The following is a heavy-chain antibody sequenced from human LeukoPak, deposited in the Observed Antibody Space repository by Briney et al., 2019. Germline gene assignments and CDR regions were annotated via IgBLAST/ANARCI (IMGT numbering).Heavy chain of an antibody. D-gene: IGHD3-9*01. Sequence: SETLSLTCTVSGGSISSSSYYWGWIRQPPGKGLEWIGSIYYSGSTYYNPSLKSRVTISVDTSKNQFSLKLSSVTAADTAVYYCARERESYYDILTGYYVKGAFDIWGQGTMVTVSS. CDR3: ARERESYYDILTGYYVKGAFDI. J-gene: IGHJ3*02. CDR1: GGSISSSSYY. V-gene: IGHV4-39*07. CDR2: IYYSGST.